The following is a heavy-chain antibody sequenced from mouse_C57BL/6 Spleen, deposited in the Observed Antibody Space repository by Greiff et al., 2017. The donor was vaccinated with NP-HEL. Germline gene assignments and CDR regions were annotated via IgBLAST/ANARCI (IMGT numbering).Heavy chain of an antibody. V-gene: IGHV1-58*01. CDR2: IYIGNGYT. Sequence: EVMLVESGAELVRPGSSVKMSCKTSGYTFTSYGINWVKQRPGQGLVWIGYIYIGNGYTEYNEKFKGKATLTSDTSSSTAYMQRSSLTSEDSAIYFCARGNYGNRYYFDYWGQGTTLTVSS. CDR1: GYTFTSYG. J-gene: IGHJ2*01. D-gene: IGHD2-1*01. CDR3: ARGNYGNRYYFDY.